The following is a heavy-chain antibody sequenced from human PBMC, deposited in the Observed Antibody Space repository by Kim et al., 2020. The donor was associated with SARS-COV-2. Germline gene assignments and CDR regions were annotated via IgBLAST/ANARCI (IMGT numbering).Heavy chain of an antibody. CDR1: GGTFSSYA. CDR3: ARDPAKWFGASVSYGMDV. J-gene: IGHJ6*02. CDR2: IIPIFGTA. V-gene: IGHV1-69*13. Sequence: SVKVSCKASGGTFSSYAINWVRQAPGQGLEWMGGIIPIFGTANYAQKFQGRVTISADESTSTAYMELSSLRSEDTAVYYCARDPAKWFGASVSYGMDVWGQGTTVTVSS. D-gene: IGHD3-10*01.